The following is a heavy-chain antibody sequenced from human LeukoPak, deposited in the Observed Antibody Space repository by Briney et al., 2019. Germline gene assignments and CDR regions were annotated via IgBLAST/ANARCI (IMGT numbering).Heavy chain of an antibody. CDR2: IKSKIDGGTT. CDR1: GFTFSNAW. Sequence: PGGSLRLSCAASGFTFSNAWMSWVRQAPGKGLEWVGRIKSKIDGGTTDYAAPVKGRFTISRDDSKSTLYLQMNSLKTEDTAMYYCARLGDDYYDFWSGYYNYFDYWGQGTLVTVSS. CDR3: ARLGDDYYDFWSGYYNYFDY. D-gene: IGHD3-3*01. V-gene: IGHV3-15*01. J-gene: IGHJ4*02.